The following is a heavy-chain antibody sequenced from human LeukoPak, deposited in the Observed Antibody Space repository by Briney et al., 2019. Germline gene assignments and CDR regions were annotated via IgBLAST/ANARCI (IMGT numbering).Heavy chain of an antibody. J-gene: IGHJ3*02. D-gene: IGHD3-16*01. V-gene: IGHV4-61*08. CDR3: ARGGTTHLYPFDI. Sequence: PSQTLSLTCTVSGGSISSGGYYWSWIRQPPGEGLERIGYIFYSGNTNYNPSLKSRLTISVDTSGNQFSLKVNSVTAADTAVYYCARGGTTHLYPFDIWGQGTLVTVSS. CDR1: GGSISSGGYY. CDR2: IFYSGNT.